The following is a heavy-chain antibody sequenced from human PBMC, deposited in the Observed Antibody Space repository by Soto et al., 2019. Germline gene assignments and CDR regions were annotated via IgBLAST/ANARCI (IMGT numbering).Heavy chain of an antibody. V-gene: IGHV1-69*01. Sequence: QVQLVQSGAEVRKPGSSVKVSCRSSGGIFTASAISWVRQAPGQGPEWMGGVIPMFGTVNYPQRFQGRVTINADESTNTVYMQLSSLRSEDTAVYFCAVGFKLDYYSLDVWGQGTTVTVSS. J-gene: IGHJ6*02. CDR3: AVGFKLDYYSLDV. D-gene: IGHD3-10*01. CDR2: VIPMFGTV. CDR1: GGIFTASA.